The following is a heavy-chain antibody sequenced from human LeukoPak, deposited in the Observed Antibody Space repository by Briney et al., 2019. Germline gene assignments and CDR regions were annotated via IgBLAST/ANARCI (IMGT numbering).Heavy chain of an antibody. V-gene: IGHV4-38-2*01. Sequence: KPSETLSLTCAVSGYSISSGYYWGWIRQPPGKGLGVIGSIYHSGSTYYNPSLKSRVTISVDTSKNQFSLKLSSVTAADTAVYYCARHESPGGATIHWGQGTLVTVSS. J-gene: IGHJ4*02. CDR2: IYHSGST. D-gene: IGHD1-26*01. CDR1: GYSISSGYY. CDR3: ARHESPGGATIH.